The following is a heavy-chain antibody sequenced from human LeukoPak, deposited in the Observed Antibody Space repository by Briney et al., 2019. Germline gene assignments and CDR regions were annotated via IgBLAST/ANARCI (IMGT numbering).Heavy chain of an antibody. D-gene: IGHD3-9*01. J-gene: IGHJ4*02. Sequence: PGGSLRLSCAASGFTFSSYSMNWVRQAPGKGLEWVSSISSSSSYIYYADSVKGRFTISRDNSKNTLYLQMNSLRAEDTAVYYCAKVGYYDILTGYFDYWGQGTLVTVSS. V-gene: IGHV3-21*01. CDR2: ISSSSSYI. CDR3: AKVGYYDILTGYFDY. CDR1: GFTFSSYS.